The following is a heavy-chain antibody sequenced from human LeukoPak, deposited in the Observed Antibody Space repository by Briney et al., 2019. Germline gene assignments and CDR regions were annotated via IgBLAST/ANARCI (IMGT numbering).Heavy chain of an antibody. V-gene: IGHV1-8*01. J-gene: IGHJ6*03. CDR2: MNPISGNS. Sequence: ASVKVSCKASGYTFTSHDINWVRQVTGQGPEWMGWMNPISGNSGSAQKFHGRVTMTRDNSIGTAYMEVSSLRAEDTAVYYCARAVAGNLNYYPTSMAVWGKGTTVTVSS. CDR1: GYTFTSHD. D-gene: IGHD6-19*01. CDR3: ARAVAGNLNYYPTSMAV.